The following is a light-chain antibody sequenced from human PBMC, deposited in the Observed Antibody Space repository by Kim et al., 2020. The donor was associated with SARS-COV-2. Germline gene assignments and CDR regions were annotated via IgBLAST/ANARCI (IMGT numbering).Light chain of an antibody. CDR2: GAS. V-gene: IGKV3-20*01. J-gene: IGKJ1*01. Sequence: SPGERATLSCRASQSVSSSYLAWYQQKPGQAPRLLIYGASSRATGIPDRFSGSGSGTDFTLTISRLEPEDLAVYYCQQYGSSPLTFGRGTKVDIK. CDR1: QSVSSSY. CDR3: QQYGSSPLT.